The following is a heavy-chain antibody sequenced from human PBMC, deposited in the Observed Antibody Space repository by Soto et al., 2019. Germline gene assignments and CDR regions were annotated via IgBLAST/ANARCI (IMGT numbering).Heavy chain of an antibody. D-gene: IGHD3-10*01. CDR3: ARLGGYGSGSRIYYYYYYMDV. CDR1: GGSISSYY. Sequence: PSETLSLTCTVSGGSISSYYWSWIRQPPGKGLERVGYIYYSGSTNYNPSLKSRVNISVDTSKNQFSLKLSSVTAADTAVYYCARLGGYGSGSRIYYYYYYMDVWGKGTTVTVSS. CDR2: IYYSGST. V-gene: IGHV4-59*08. J-gene: IGHJ6*03.